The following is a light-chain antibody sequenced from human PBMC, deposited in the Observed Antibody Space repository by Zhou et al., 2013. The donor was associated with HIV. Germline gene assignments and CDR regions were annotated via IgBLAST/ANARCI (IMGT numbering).Light chain of an antibody. CDR1: QSLGRW. CDR2: RAS. V-gene: IGKV1-5*03. J-gene: IGKJ4*01. CDR3: QQSYSVPVT. Sequence: DIQMTQSPLTLSASVGDRVTVTCRASQSLGRWLAWYQQRPGKAPKLIIYRASSLQSGVPSRFSGSGSEREFNLTIDSVRPDDSASYFCQQSYSVPVTFGGGTKV.